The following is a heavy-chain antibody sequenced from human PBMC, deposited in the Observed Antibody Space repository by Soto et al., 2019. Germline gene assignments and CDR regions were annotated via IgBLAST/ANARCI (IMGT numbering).Heavy chain of an antibody. V-gene: IGHV3-23*01. CDR3: ARDANVEVSGDWFDP. CDR1: GFTFGSRA. D-gene: IGHD2-2*01. J-gene: IGHJ5*02. Sequence: GGSLRLSCVASGFTFGSRAMSWVRQAPGEGLEWVSTITDTGGDTKYADSVKGRFTISRDNAKNSLYLQMNSLRAEDTAVYYCARDANVEVSGDWFDPWGQGTLVTVSS. CDR2: ITDTGGDT.